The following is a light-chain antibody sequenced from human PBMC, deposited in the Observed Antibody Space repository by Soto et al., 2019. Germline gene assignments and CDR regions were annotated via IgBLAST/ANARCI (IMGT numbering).Light chain of an antibody. J-gene: IGKJ4*01. V-gene: IGKV1-9*01. CDR3: QQPSTYPVT. Sequence: IQLPKSPSSVSASIAVLVALTCRASQGISRYLPWYQQKPGRAPKLLISAASTLQSGVPARFSGSGSGTDFNLSITSLQPEDFATSYCQQPSTYPVTLGGGTKVDIK. CDR2: AAS. CDR1: QGISRY.